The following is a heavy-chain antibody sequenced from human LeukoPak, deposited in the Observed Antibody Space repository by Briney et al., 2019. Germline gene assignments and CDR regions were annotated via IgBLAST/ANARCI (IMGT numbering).Heavy chain of an antibody. V-gene: IGHV4-39*07. CDR2: IYYSGST. CDR1: GGSISSSSYY. CDR3: ARGRGELLWFGEFDYFDY. Sequence: SETLSLTCTVSGGSISSSSYYWGWIRQPPGKGLEWIGSIYYSGSTYYNPSLKSRVTISVDTSKNQFSLKLSSVTAADTAVYYCARGRGELLWFGEFDYFDYWGQGTLVTVSS. D-gene: IGHD3-10*01. J-gene: IGHJ4*02.